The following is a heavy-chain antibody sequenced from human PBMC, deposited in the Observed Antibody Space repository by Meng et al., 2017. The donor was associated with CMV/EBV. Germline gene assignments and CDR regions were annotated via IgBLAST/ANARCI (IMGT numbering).Heavy chain of an antibody. Sequence: GESLKISCAASGFTFSSYALHWVRQAPGKGLEWVAVISYDGSNKYYADSVKGRFTISRDNAKNSLYLQMNSLRAEDTAVYYCARDPWSGTAPWGQGTLVTVSS. CDR3: ARDPWSGTAP. V-gene: IGHV3-30*04. D-gene: IGHD1-7*01. J-gene: IGHJ5*02. CDR1: GFTFSSYA. CDR2: ISYDGSNK.